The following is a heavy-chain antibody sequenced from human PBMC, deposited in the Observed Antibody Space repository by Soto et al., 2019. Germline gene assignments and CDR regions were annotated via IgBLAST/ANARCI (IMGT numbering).Heavy chain of an antibody. CDR2: ISGSGGRT. D-gene: IGHD4-17*01. Sequence: GVSLRLSCAASGFTFDDYAMHWVRQVPGKGLEWVSGISGSGGRTNYADSVKGRFTISRDNSKNTLYLQMNSLRAEDTAVYYCAKDRCDTATINLDYWGTGTLVTDSS. V-gene: IGHV3-23*01. CDR1: GFTFDDYA. CDR3: AKDRCDTATINLDY. J-gene: IGHJ4*02.